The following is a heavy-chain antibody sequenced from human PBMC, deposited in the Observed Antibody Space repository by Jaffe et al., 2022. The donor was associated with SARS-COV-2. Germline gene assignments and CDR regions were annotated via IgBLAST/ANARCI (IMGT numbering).Heavy chain of an antibody. J-gene: IGHJ3*02. CDR1: GFTFSSYA. CDR2: ISGSSGNT. D-gene: IGHD3-22*01. CDR3: AKGDYFESSGYYFGRIDAFDI. V-gene: IGHV3-23*04. Sequence: EVQLVESGGGLVQPGGSLRLSCAASGFTFSSYAMNWVRQAPGKGLEWVSAISGSSGNTNYADSVRGRFTISRDNSKNTLYLQMNSVRAEDTAVYYCAKGDYFESSGYYFGRIDAFDIWGQGTMVTVSS.